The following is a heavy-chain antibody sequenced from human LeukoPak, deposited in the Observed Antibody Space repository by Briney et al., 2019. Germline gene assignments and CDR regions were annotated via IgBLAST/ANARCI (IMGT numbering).Heavy chain of an antibody. CDR2: INHSGST. CDR1: GGSFSGYY. J-gene: IGHJ4*02. D-gene: IGHD6-13*01. Sequence: SETLSLTCAVDGGSFSGYYWSWNRQPPGKGLEWIGEINHSGSTNYNPSLKSRVTISVDTSKNQFSLKLSSVTAADTAVYYCARGAHSQAAAGKGPDYWGQGTLVTVSS. CDR3: ARGAHSQAAAGKGPDY. V-gene: IGHV4-34*01.